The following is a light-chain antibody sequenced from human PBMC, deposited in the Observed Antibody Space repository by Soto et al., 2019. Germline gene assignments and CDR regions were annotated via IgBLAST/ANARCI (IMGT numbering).Light chain of an antibody. CDR3: LLDYAYFWA. V-gene: IGKV1-6*01. J-gene: IGKJ1*01. Sequence: AIQLTQSPSSLSASVGDRVTFTCRASQGIRSALGWYQQKPGKVPKLLIYAASTLQSGVPSRFSGSGFGTDFTLTINSLQPEDFATYYCLLDYAYFWAFGQGTKVEVK. CDR1: QGIRSA. CDR2: AAS.